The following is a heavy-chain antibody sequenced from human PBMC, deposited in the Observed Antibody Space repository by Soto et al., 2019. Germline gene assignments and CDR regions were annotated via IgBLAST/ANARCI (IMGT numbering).Heavy chain of an antibody. Sequence: QVQLVQSGAEVKKPGASVKVSCKVSGYTLTELSMHWVRQAPGKGLEWMGGFDPEDGETIYAQKFQGRVTMTEDTSTDPAYMELSILRSEDTAVYYCATSWGSSWYFDYWGQGTLVTVSS. CDR2: FDPEDGET. CDR3: ATSWGSSWYFDY. V-gene: IGHV1-24*01. D-gene: IGHD6-13*01. CDR1: GYTLTELS. J-gene: IGHJ4*02.